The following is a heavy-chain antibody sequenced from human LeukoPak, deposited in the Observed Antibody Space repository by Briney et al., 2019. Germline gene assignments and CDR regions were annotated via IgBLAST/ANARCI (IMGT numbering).Heavy chain of an antibody. J-gene: IGHJ4*02. CDR1: GYTFTSYA. D-gene: IGHD3-3*01. V-gene: IGHV1-18*01. CDR2: ISGYNGNT. CDR3: ARRAASWSGPDY. Sequence: GASVKVSCKASGYTFTSYAMNWVRQAPGQGLEWMGWISGYNGNTNYAQKLQGRVTMTTDTSTTTAYMELRSLLSDDTAVYYCARRAASWSGPDYWGQGTLVTVSS.